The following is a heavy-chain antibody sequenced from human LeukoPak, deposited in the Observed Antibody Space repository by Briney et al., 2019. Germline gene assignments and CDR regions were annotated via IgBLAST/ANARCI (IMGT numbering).Heavy chain of an antibody. D-gene: IGHD2-2*02. CDR1: GGTFSSYA. J-gene: IGHJ5*02. CDR2: ISAYNGNT. CDR3: ARDIVVVPAAIGNWFDP. V-gene: IGHV1-18*01. Sequence: GASVKVSCKASGGTFSSYAISWVRQAPGQGLEWMGWISAYNGNTNYAQKLQGRVTMTTDTSTSTAYMELRSLRSDDTAVYYCARDIVVVPAAIGNWFDPWGQGTLVTVSS.